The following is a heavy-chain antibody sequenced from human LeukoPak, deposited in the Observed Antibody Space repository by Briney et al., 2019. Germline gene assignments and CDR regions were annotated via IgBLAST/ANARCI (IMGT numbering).Heavy chain of an antibody. J-gene: IGHJ6*02. V-gene: IGHV3-11*01. D-gene: IGHD3-9*01. CDR2: ITNGGSTI. Sequence: GGSLRLSCAASGFTFSDYNMNWVRRAPGKGREGGSYITNGGSTIHHADSVKGRFTISRDNAKKTLYLQMNSLRAEDTAVYYCARSIGLTGGGVDVWGQGTTVTVSS. CDR1: GFTFSDYN. CDR3: ARSIGLTGGGVDV.